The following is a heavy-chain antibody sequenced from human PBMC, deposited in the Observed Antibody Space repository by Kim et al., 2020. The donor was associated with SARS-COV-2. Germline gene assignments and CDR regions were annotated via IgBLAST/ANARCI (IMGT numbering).Heavy chain of an antibody. CDR1: GFTFSGSA. CDR2: IRSKANGYAT. Sequence: GGSLRLSCAASGFTFSGSAMHWVRQASGKGLEWVGRIRSKANGYATAYAASVKGRFTISRDDSKNTAYLQMNSQKTEDPAVYYCTSVRGTTLPFWDAFDIWGQGTMVTVSS. D-gene: IGHD1-1*01. J-gene: IGHJ3*02. CDR3: TSVRGTTLPFWDAFDI. V-gene: IGHV3-73*01.